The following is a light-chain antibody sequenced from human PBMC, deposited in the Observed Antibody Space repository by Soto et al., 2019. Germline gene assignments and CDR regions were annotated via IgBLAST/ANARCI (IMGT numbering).Light chain of an antibody. Sequence: QSALTQPRSVSGSPGQSVTISCTGTSSDVGGYNYVSWYQHHPGKAPKLMIYDVDKRPSGVPGRFSGSKSGNTASLTITGLQAEDEADYYCTSCITANTRCVFGSGTKVTVL. CDR2: DVD. CDR3: TSCITANTRCV. V-gene: IGLV2-11*01. CDR1: SSDVGGYNY. J-gene: IGLJ1*01.